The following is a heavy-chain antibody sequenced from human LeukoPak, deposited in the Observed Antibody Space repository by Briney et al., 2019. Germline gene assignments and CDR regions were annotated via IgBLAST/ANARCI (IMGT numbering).Heavy chain of an antibody. V-gene: IGHV3-30*03. Sequence: GGSLRLSCAASGFTFSSYGMHWVRQAPGKGLEWVAVISYDGSNKYYADSVKGRFTISRDNSKNSLYLQMNSLRAEDAAVYYCARDPGNYYGMDVWGQGTTVTVSS. CDR2: ISYDGSNK. CDR3: ARDPGNYYGMDV. CDR1: GFTFSSYG. J-gene: IGHJ6*02. D-gene: IGHD2/OR15-2a*01.